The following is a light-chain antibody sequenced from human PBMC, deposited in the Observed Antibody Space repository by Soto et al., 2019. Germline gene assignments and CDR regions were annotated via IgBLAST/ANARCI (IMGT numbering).Light chain of an antibody. J-gene: IGKJ2*01. V-gene: IGKV3-15*01. CDR3: QQYKNWPYT. CDR1: QSVTSN. CDR2: VAS. Sequence: EIVMTQSPATLSLSPGERATLSCRASQSVTSNFAWYQQKPGHAARLLIYVASTRATGIPARFSGSGSGTEFTLTISSLESEDFAVYYCQQYKNWPYTFGQGTKLEIK.